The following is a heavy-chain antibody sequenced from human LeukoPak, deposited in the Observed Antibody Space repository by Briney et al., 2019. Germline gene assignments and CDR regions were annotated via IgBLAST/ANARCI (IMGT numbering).Heavy chain of an antibody. CDR2: ISSTSYSI. D-gene: IGHD7-27*01. J-gene: IGHJ4*02. Sequence: GGSLRLSCATSGFTFSSYEANWVRQAPGKGLEWISYISSTSYSIYYADSVKGRFTISRDNAKNALYLQMDSLRVEDTGLYYCATSLGPRDYWGQGTLVTVSS. V-gene: IGHV3-48*03. CDR1: GFTFSSYE. CDR3: ATSLGPRDY.